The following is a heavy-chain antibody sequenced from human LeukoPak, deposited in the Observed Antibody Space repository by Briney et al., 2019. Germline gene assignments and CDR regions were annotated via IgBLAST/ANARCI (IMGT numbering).Heavy chain of an antibody. J-gene: IGHJ3*02. Sequence: ASVKVSCKASGYTFTSYYMHWVRQAPGQGLEWMGLINPTGGSTGYAQKFQGRVTMTTDTSTSTAYMELRSLRSDDTAVYYCARGVILDAFDIWGQGTMVTVSS. D-gene: IGHD2-15*01. CDR3: ARGVILDAFDI. CDR2: INPTGGST. CDR1: GYTFTSYY. V-gene: IGHV1-46*01.